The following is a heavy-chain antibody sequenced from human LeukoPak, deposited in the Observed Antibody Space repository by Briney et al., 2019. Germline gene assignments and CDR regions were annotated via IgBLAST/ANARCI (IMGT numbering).Heavy chain of an antibody. D-gene: IGHD2-2*01. CDR3: ARRAVKGYCSSTSCYGGVDP. CDR2: INHSGST. CDR1: GGSFSGYY. J-gene: IGHJ5*02. V-gene: IGHV4-34*01. Sequence: SETLSPTCAVYGGSFSGYYWSWIRQPPGKGLEWIGEINHSGSTNYNPSLKSRVIISVDTSKNQFSLKLSSVTAADTAVYYCARRAVKGYCSSTSCYGGVDPWGQGTLVTVSS.